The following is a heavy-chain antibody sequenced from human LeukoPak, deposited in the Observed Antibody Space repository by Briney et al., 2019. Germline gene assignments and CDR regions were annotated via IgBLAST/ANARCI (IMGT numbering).Heavy chain of an antibody. V-gene: IGHV4-59*08. J-gene: IGHJ3*02. D-gene: IGHD3-22*01. CDR3: ARLDRPGGRTGDVFDI. CDR2: IDYTWNT. CDR1: DGSIGGYQ. Sequence: PSETLSLTCTVSDGSIGGYQWSWFRQPPGKGLEWIGYIDYTWNTNYSPSLKSRVTMSLDMSKNQFSLEMNSVTAADTAMFYCARLDRPGGRTGDVFDIWGQGTMVTVSS.